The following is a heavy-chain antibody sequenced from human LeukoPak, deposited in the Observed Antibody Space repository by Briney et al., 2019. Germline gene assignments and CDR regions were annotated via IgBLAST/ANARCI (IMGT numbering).Heavy chain of an antibody. CDR2: INSDGSST. D-gene: IGHD6-13*01. V-gene: IGHV3-74*01. CDR1: GFTFSSYR. J-gene: IGHJ4*02. CDR3: ARDGSYSSSWYFDY. Sequence: GGSLRLSCAASGFTFSSYRMYWVRQAPGKGLVWVSRINSDGSSTSYADSVKGRFTISRDNAKNTLYLQMNSLRAEDTAVYYCARDGSYSSSWYFDYWGQGTLVTVSS.